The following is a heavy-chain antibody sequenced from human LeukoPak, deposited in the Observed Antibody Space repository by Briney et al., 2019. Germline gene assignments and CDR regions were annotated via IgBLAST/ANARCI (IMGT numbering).Heavy chain of an antibody. V-gene: IGHV4-61*01. CDR1: GASISSSSYY. J-gene: IGHJ5*02. D-gene: IGHD1-1*01. CDR2: IYYSGST. Sequence: PWETLSLTCTVSGASISSSSYYWSWIRQPPGKGLEWIGYIYYSGSTNYNPSLKSRVTISVDTSKSQFSLKLSSVTAADTAVYYYARHGTPGTNLNWFDPWGQGTLVTVSS. CDR3: ARHGTPGTNLNWFDP.